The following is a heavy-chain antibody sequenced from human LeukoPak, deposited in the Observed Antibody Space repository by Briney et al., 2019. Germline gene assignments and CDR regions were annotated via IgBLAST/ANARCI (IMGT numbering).Heavy chain of an antibody. CDR2: INHSGDT. CDR3: ARPKYCSSTSCSDAFDI. Sequence: SETLSLTCAVYSGSLRGYYWTWIRQPPGKGLEWIGDINHSGDTNQNPSLKSRVAISLDTSKNQFSLRVTSVTAADTAVYYCARPKYCSSTSCSDAFDIWGQGTMVTVSS. CDR1: SGSLRGYY. V-gene: IGHV4-34*01. D-gene: IGHD2-2*01. J-gene: IGHJ3*02.